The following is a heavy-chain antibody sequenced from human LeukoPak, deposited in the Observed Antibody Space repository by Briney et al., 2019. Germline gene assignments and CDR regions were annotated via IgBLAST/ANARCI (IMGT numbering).Heavy chain of an antibody. CDR3: ARHDIVQTRHNWFDP. J-gene: IGHJ5*02. D-gene: IGHD2-8*01. CDR1: GGSFSGYY. Sequence: PSETLSLTCAVYGGSFSGYYWGWIRQPPGKGLEWIGSIYYSGSTYYNPSLKSRVTISVDTSKNQFSLKLSSVTAADTAVYYCARHDIVQTRHNWFDPWGQGTLVTVSS. V-gene: IGHV4-39*01. CDR2: IYYSGST.